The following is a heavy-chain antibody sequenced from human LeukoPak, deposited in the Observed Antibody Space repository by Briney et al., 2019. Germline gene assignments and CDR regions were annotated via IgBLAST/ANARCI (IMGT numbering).Heavy chain of an antibody. CDR3: ARVLARDAFDI. V-gene: IGHV1-2*02. Sequence: GPSGNVSFKAAVYTVTFYYMHWGRRAPGPGRGGRGWMNLNSGGTNYAQTFQCRVTMTRDTSSSTGCIQLSRARSDDTAVYSCARVLARDAFDIWGQGTMVTVSS. D-gene: IGHD3-3*01. CDR2: MNLNSGGT. CDR1: VYTVTFYY. J-gene: IGHJ3*02.